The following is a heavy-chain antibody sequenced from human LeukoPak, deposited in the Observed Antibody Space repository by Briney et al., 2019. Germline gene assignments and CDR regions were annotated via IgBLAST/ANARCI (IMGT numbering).Heavy chain of an antibody. D-gene: IGHD5-18*01. J-gene: IGHJ4*02. CDR2: IYYSGIT. CDR3: AREDTVMTPGFDY. V-gene: IGHV4-39*06. CDR1: GGSISSSNYY. Sequence: SETLSLTCTVSGGSISSSNYYWGWIRQPPGKGLEWIGSIYYSGITYHNPSLRSRVTISVDTSKNQFTLKLSAVTAADTAVYYCAREDTVMTPGFDYWGQGTLVTVSS.